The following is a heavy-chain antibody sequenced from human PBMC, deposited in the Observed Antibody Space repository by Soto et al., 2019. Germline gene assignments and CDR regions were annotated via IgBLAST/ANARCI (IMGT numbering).Heavy chain of an antibody. CDR2: IYPGDSDT. D-gene: IGHD3-22*01. CDR1: GYSFTNYW. J-gene: IGHJ4*02. V-gene: IGHV5-51*01. Sequence: LKISCKGSGYSFTNYWIGWVRQMPGKGLEWMGMIYPGDSDTRYSPSFQGQVTMSADKSISTAYLQWSSLKASDTAMYYCVRDTFSGDSSGPHYWGQGTLVTVSS. CDR3: VRDTFSGDSSGPHY.